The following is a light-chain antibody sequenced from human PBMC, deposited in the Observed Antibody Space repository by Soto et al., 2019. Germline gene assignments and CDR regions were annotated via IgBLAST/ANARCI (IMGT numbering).Light chain of an antibody. CDR3: QQSYSTPWT. J-gene: IGKJ1*01. V-gene: IGKV1-39*01. Sequence: DIQMTQSPSSLSASVGDRVTITCRASQSISSYLNWYQQKPGKAPKLLIYATSSLQSGVPSRFSGSGSGTDFTLTISRLQPEDSAIYYCQQSYSTPWTFGQGTKVDIK. CDR1: QSISSY. CDR2: ATS.